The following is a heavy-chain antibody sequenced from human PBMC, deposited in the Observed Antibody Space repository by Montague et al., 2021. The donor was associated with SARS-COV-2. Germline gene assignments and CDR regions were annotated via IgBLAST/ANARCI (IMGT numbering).Heavy chain of an antibody. V-gene: IGHV4-39*01. CDR2: SRSGGTS. Sequence: SETLSLTCTVSSGSISNDIYYWGWIRQPPGKGPEWIGGSRSGGTSYYNPSLKSRVTISIDTSKNQCSLKMTAVTAADTAVYFCARQDIQLRFDLWGRGTLVTVSS. CDR3: ARQDIQLRFDL. D-gene: IGHD1-1*01. J-gene: IGHJ2*01. CDR1: SGSISNDIYY.